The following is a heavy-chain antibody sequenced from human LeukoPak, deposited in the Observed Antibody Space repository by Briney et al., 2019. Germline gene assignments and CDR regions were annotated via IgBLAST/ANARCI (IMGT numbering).Heavy chain of an antibody. CDR2: FNNDGSII. V-gene: IGHV3-74*03. Sequence: GGSLRLSCTASEFTLSNYWMHWVRQVPGKGLVWVSRFNNDGSIITYADSVKGRFTISRDNAKNTLYLQINSLRAEDTAVYYCARVTRGGYDGYFDYWGQGTLVTVSS. D-gene: IGHD5-12*01. J-gene: IGHJ4*02. CDR1: EFTLSNYW. CDR3: ARVTRGGYDGYFDY.